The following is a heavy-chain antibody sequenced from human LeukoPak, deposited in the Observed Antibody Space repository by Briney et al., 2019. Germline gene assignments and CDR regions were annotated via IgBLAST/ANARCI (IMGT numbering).Heavy chain of an antibody. D-gene: IGHD3-22*01. CDR1: GFSFSSYW. Sequence: PGGSLRLSCAASGFSFSSYWMTWLRQAPGKGLEWVSAISGSGGSTYYADSVKGRFTISRDNSKNTLYLQMNSLRAEDTAVYYCAKLSNDSSGYYSPSTYYYYGMDVWGQGTTVTVSS. CDR2: ISGSGGST. J-gene: IGHJ6*02. V-gene: IGHV3-23*01. CDR3: AKLSNDSSGYYSPSTYYYYGMDV.